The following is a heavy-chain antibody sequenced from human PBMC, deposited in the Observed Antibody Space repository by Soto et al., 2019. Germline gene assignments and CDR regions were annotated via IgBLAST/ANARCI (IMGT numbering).Heavy chain of an antibody. CDR1: GYSFAGYW. Sequence: PGESLKISCKGSGYSFAGYWITWVRQKPGKGLEWMGRIDPSDSQTYYSPSFRGHVTISADKSISTAYLQWSSLKASDTAMYYCARGGYYYDSSGYYSNFDYWGQGTLVTVSS. CDR3: ARGGYYYDSSGYYSNFDY. J-gene: IGHJ4*02. V-gene: IGHV5-10-1*01. CDR2: IDPSDSQT. D-gene: IGHD3-22*01.